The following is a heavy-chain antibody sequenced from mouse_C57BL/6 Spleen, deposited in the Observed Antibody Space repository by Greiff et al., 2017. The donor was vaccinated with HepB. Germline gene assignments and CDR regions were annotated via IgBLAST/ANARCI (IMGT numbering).Heavy chain of an antibody. D-gene: IGHD1-1*01. V-gene: IGHV5-17*01. CDR2: ISSGSSTI. Sequence: EVKLVESGGGLVKPGGSLKLSCAASGFTFSDYGMHWVRQAPEKGLEWVAYISSGSSTIYYADTVKGRFTISRDNAKNTLFLQMTSLRSEDTAMYYCATRYYGSSYFDYWGQGTTLTVSS. CDR1: GFTFSDYG. J-gene: IGHJ2*01. CDR3: ATRYYGSSYFDY.